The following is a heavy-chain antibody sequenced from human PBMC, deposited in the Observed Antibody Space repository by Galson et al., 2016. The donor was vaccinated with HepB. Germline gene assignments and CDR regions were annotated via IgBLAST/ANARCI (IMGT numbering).Heavy chain of an antibody. CDR1: GFTLRSHA. D-gene: IGHD3-16*01. Sequence: SLRLSCAASGFTLRSHAMSWVRQAPGKGLEWVSAISGGGGGAYYADPVKGRFTTSRDNSDNTLYLQMNRLRAEDTAVYYWAKRIGANGGVFDYWGQGTLVTVSS. CDR3: AKRIGANGGVFDY. J-gene: IGHJ4*02. V-gene: IGHV3-23*01. CDR2: ISGGGGGA.